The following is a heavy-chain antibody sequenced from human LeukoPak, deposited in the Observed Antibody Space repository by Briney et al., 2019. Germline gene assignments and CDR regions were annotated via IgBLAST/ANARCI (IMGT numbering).Heavy chain of an antibody. CDR3: ARDLRCGGDCPGY. V-gene: IGHV3-48*03. J-gene: IGHJ4*02. CDR1: GFTFSSYE. CDR2: ISGSGTTI. D-gene: IGHD2-21*02. Sequence: PGGSLRLSCAASGFTFSSYEMNWVRQAPGKGLEWVSYISGSGTTIYYADSVKGRFTISRDNAKNSLYLQMNSLRAEDTAVYYCARDLRCGGDCPGYWGQGTLVTVSS.